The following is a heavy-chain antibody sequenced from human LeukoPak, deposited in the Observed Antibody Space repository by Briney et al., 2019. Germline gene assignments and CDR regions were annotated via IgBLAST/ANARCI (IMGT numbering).Heavy chain of an antibody. CDR1: GGSISSYY. D-gene: IGHD4-17*01. V-gene: IGHV4-59*12. J-gene: IGHJ6*02. CDR3: ASIQETTVTTHYYYGMDV. CDR2: IYYSGST. Sequence: SETLSLTCTVSGGSISSYYWSWIRQPPGKGLEWIGYIYYSGSTNYNPSLKSRVTISVDTSKNQFSLKLSSVTAADTAVYYCASIQETTVTTHYYYGMDVWGQGTTVTVSS.